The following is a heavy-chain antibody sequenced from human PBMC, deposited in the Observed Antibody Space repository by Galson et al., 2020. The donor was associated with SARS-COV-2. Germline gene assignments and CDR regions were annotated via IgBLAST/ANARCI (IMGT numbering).Heavy chain of an antibody. CDR3: AISPAITMVRGVIKDYYYYYGMDV. D-gene: IGHD3-10*01. CDR2: FDPEDGET. V-gene: IGHV1-24*01. J-gene: IGHJ6*02. CDR1: GYTLTELS. Sequence: ASVKVSCKVSGYTLTELSMHWVRQAPGKGLEWMGGFDPEDGETIYAQKFQGRVTMTEDTSTDTAYMELSSLRSEDTAMYYCAISPAITMVRGVIKDYYYYYGMDVWGQGTTVTVSS.